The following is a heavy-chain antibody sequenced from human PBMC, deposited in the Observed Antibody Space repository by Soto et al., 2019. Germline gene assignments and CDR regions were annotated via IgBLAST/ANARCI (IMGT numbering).Heavy chain of an antibody. Sequence: QLQLQESGSGLVKPSQTLSLTCAVSGGSIISASHSWTWIRQPPGEGLEWIGYISHTGSTYYNPSLKSRATMSVDRAKNHFSLNLDSVTAADTAVYYCAREVFSAGRSNWFDPWGQGTLVTVSS. V-gene: IGHV4-30-2*01. CDR3: AREVFSAGRSNWFDP. CDR1: GGSIISASHS. D-gene: IGHD2-15*01. J-gene: IGHJ5*02. CDR2: ISHTGST.